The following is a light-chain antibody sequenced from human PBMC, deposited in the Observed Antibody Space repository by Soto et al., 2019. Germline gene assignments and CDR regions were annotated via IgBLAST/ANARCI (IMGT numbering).Light chain of an antibody. CDR3: CSYAGSYNSI. J-gene: IGLJ1*01. CDR2: DVS. Sequence: QSVLTQPRSVSGSPGQSVTISCTGTSSDVGVYNYVSWYQQHPGKAPKLMIYDVSQRPSGVPDRFSGSKSGNTASLTISGLQAEDEADYYCCSYAGSYNSIFGTGTKVTV. V-gene: IGLV2-11*01. CDR1: SSDVGVYNY.